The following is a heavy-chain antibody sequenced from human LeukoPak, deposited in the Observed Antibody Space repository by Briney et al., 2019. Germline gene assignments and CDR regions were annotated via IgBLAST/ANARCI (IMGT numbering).Heavy chain of an antibody. Sequence: GGSLRLSCAASGFTFSSYGMHWVRQAPGKGLEWVAVISYDGINKYYVNSVKGGFTISRDNSKNTLYLQMNSLRAEDTGVYYCATDQAPYSNSWGGVDYWGQGTLVTVSS. V-gene: IGHV3-30*03. CDR3: ATDQAPYSNSWGGVDY. D-gene: IGHD4-11*01. CDR2: ISYDGINK. J-gene: IGHJ4*02. CDR1: GFTFSSYG.